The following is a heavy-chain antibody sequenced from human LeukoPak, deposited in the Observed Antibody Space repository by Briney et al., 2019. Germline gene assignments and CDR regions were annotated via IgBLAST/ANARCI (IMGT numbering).Heavy chain of an antibody. CDR1: GFTFSSYA. D-gene: IGHD6-13*01. J-gene: IGHJ4*02. V-gene: IGHV3-48*03. CDR2: ISSSGSTI. CDR3: ARDRAAAGYDY. Sequence: PGGSLRLSCAASGFTFSSYAMSWVRQAPGKGLEWVSYISSSGSTIYYADSVKGRFTISRDNAKNSLYLQMNSLRAEDTAVYYCARDRAAAGYDYWGQGTLVTVSS.